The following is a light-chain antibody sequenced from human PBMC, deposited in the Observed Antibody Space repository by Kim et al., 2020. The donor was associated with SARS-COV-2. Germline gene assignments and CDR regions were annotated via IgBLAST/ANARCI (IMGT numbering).Light chain of an antibody. Sequence: DIQMTQSPSTLSASVGDRVTITCRASQRIDAFLAWYQQKPGKGPKLLIYRTSSLQSGVPSRFSGGGSGTQFTLTISSLQPDDFATYYCLQSSSYPYTFGQVTKLEIK. CDR3: LQSSSYPYT. CDR2: RTS. J-gene: IGKJ2*01. CDR1: QRIDAF. V-gene: IGKV1-5*03.